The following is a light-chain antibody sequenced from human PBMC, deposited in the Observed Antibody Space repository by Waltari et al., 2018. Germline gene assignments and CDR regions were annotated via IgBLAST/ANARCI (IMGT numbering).Light chain of an antibody. CDR2: EVS. CDR1: SSDIGAYNY. V-gene: IGLV2-8*01. Sequence: QSALTQPPSASGSPGQSVTISCTGTSSDIGAYNYVSWYQMHPGKAPKLLIYEVSNGPSGVPDRFSGSKSGNTASLTVSGLQAEDGAEYFCASYAGNNNYVFGSGTKVTVL. CDR3: ASYAGNNNYV. J-gene: IGLJ1*01.